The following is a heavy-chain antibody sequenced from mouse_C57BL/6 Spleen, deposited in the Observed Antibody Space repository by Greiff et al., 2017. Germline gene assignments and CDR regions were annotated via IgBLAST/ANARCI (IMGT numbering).Heavy chain of an antibody. CDR2: ISSGGSYT. Sequence: EVQGVESGGDLVKPGGSLKLSCAASGFTFSSYGMSWVRQTPDKRLEWVATISSGGSYTYYPDSVKGRFTISRDNAKNTLYLQMSSLKSEDTAMYYCARLYDYAGYYAMDYWGQGTSVTVSS. D-gene: IGHD2-4*01. V-gene: IGHV5-6*01. J-gene: IGHJ4*01. CDR3: ARLYDYAGYYAMDY. CDR1: GFTFSSYG.